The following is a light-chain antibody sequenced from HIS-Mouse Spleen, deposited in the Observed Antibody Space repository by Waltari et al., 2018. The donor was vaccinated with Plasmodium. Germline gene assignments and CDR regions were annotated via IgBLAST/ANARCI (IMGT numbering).Light chain of an antibody. CDR1: QSISSY. Sequence: DIQMTQSPSSLSASVGDRVTITCRASQSISSYLNWYQQKPGKAPKLLIYAASSLQSGVPSRCSGSGSGTDVTLTISSLQPEDFATYCGQQSHTFGQGTKLEIK. J-gene: IGKJ2*01. CDR2: AAS. CDR3: QQSHT. V-gene: IGKV1-39*01.